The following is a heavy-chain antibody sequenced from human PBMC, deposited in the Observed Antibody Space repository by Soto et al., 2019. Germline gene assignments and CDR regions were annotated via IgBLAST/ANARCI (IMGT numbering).Heavy chain of an antibody. D-gene: IGHD2-15*01. CDR3: TTAGLTSGRSEH. V-gene: IGHV3-15*07. CDR1: GFTFNNAW. Sequence: EVQLVESGGGLVKPGGSLGLSCAASGFTFNNAWMNWVRQAPGKGLEWVGLIKTKTDGGTTDYAAPVKGRFTISRDDSKYTLYLQMNSLEIEDTAVYYCTTAGLTSGRSEHWGQGTLVTVSS. J-gene: IGHJ4*01. CDR2: IKTKTDGGTT.